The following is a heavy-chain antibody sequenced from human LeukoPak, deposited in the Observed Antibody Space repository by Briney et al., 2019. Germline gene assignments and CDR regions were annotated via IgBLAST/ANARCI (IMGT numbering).Heavy chain of an antibody. Sequence: GGSLRLSCAVSGFTFEDDAISWGRQIPGPELKWCSGINGNGDSPAYSASVKGRFTISRENAKNYLYFDMNSLISQDTALYYISRDRQWLGVDCWGQGTLVTASS. CDR1: GFTFEDDA. CDR2: INGNGDSP. CDR3: SRDRQWLGVDC. J-gene: IGHJ4*02. D-gene: IGHD6-19*01. V-gene: IGHV3-20*04.